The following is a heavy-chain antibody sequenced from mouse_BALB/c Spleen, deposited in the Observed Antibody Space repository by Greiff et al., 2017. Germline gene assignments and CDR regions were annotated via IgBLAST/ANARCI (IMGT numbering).Heavy chain of an antibody. V-gene: IGHV5-6*01. CDR2: ISSGGSYT. J-gene: IGHJ4*01. CDR3: ARHYDYDSGYAMDY. D-gene: IGHD2-4*01. Sequence: EVKVVESGGDLVKPGGSLKLSCAASGFTFSSYGMSWVRQTPDKRLEWVATISSGGSYTYYPDSVKGRFTISRDNAKNTLYLQMSSLKSEDTAMYYCARHYDYDSGYAMDYWGQGTSVTVSS. CDR1: GFTFSSYG.